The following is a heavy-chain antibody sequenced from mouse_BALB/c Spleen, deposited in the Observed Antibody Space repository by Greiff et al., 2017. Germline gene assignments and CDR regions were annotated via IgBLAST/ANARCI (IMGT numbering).Heavy chain of an antibody. CDR1: GYTFTDYV. CDR2: IYPGSGST. J-gene: IGHJ1*01. D-gene: IGHD2-1*01. Sequence: QVQLQQSGPELVKPGASVKMSCKASGYTFTDYVISWVKQRTGQGLEWIGEIYPGSGSTYYNEKFKGKATLTADKSSNTAYMQLSSLTSEDSAVYFCARDAYGNYDWYFDVWGAGTTVTVSS. CDR3: ARDAYGNYDWYFDV. V-gene: IGHV1-77*01.